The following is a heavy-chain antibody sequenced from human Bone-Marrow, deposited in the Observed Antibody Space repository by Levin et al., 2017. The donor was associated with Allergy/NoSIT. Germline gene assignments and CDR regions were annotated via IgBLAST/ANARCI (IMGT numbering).Heavy chain of an antibody. J-gene: IGHJ4*02. CDR2: IYWDDDK. CDR3: AHTRFGELLFDY. D-gene: IGHD3-10*01. Sequence: SGPTLVKPTQTLTLTCTLSGVSLSTGGVGLGWIRQPPGKALEWLALIYWDDDKRYSPSLKSRLTITKDPSKNQVVLTMTNMDPVDTATYYCAHTRFGELLFDYWGQGTLVTVSS. CDR1: GVSLSTGGVG. V-gene: IGHV2-5*02.